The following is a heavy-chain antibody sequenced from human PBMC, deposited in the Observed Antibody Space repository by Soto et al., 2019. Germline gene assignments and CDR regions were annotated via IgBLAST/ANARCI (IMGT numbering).Heavy chain of an antibody. CDR2: IYYSGKT. CDR3: ARHRPQEDGYKKEFDY. J-gene: IGHJ4*02. CDR1: GDSISSSTYS. D-gene: IGHD5-12*01. V-gene: IGHV4-39*01. Sequence: SETLSLTCTVSGDSISSSTYSWGWIRQPPGRGLEYIGTIYYSGKTYYNWPLESRVTMSLDTSKNQFSLRLTSVTAADTAIYYCARHRPQEDGYKKEFDYWGQGTLVTVSS.